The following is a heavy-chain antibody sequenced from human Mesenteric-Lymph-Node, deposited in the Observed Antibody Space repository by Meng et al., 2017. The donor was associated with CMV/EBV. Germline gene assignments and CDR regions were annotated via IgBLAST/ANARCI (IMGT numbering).Heavy chain of an antibody. CDR1: GGSFNAYY. CDR3: ARQAAGEGY. V-gene: IGHV4-34*01. Sequence: LSLTCAVYGGSFNAYYWSWIRQPPVKGLEWIGEITPPSRPPSTPSLKSRVTISVDTSKNQFSLKLSSVTAADTAVYYCARQAAGEGYWGQGTLVTVSS. CDR2: ITPPSRP. J-gene: IGHJ4*02. D-gene: IGHD6-13*01.